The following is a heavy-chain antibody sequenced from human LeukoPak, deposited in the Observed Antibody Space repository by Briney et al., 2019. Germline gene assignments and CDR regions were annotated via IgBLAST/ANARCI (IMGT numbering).Heavy chain of an antibody. CDR1: GGSFSGYY. J-gene: IGHJ3*02. Sequence: SETLSLTCAVYGGSFSGYYWSWIRQPPGKGLEWIGEINHSGSTNYNPSLKSRVTISVDTSKNQFSLKLSSVTAADTAVYYCARGGWLQKDDAFDIWGQGTMVTVSS. CDR2: INHSGST. V-gene: IGHV4-34*01. D-gene: IGHD6-19*01. CDR3: ARGGWLQKDDAFDI.